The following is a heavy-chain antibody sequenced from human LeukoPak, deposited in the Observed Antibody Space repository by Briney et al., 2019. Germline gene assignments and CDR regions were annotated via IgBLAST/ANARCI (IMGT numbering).Heavy chain of an antibody. CDR3: AKGMLGYCSGGSCYSDY. V-gene: IGHV3-20*04. D-gene: IGHD2-15*01. CDR2: INWNGGST. CDR1: GFTFDDYG. J-gene: IGHJ4*02. Sequence: GGSLRLSCAASGFTFDDYGMSWVRQAPGKGLEWVSGINWNGGSTGYADSVKGRFTISRDNSKNTLYLQMNSLRAEDTAVYYCAKGMLGYCSGGSCYSDYWGQGTLVTVSS.